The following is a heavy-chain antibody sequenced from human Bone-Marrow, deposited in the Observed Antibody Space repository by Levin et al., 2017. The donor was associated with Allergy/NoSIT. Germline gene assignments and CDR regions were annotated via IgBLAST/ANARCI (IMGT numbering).Heavy chain of an antibody. CDR3: ARGSNDVT. CDR2: ISSSSSYI. J-gene: IGHJ4*02. Sequence: GESLKISCAASGFTFSSYSMNWVRQAPGKGLEWVSSISSSSSYIYYADSVKGRFTISRDNAKNSLYLQMNSLRAEDTAVYYCARGSNDVTWGQGTLVTVSS. D-gene: IGHD1-1*01. CDR1: GFTFSSYS. V-gene: IGHV3-21*01.